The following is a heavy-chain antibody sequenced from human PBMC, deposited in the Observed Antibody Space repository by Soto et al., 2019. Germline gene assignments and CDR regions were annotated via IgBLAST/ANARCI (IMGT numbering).Heavy chain of an antibody. V-gene: IGHV3-30-3*01. J-gene: IGHJ2*01. Sequence: QVQLVQSGGGVGQPGRSLRLSCVASGFTFSSFAMHWVRQAPGKGLEWVGGVSYDGTTKFYSGSVKGRFTISRDNSKNTLYLEMNGLRPEDTAMYYCGTDPCGDCFDWYFDLWGQGTLLTVSS. CDR3: GTDPCGDCFDWYFDL. CDR2: VSYDGTTK. CDR1: GFTFSSFA. D-gene: IGHD2-21*02.